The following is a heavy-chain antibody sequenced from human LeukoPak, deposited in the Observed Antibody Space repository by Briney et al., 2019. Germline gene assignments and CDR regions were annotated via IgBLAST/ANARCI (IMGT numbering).Heavy chain of an antibody. D-gene: IGHD1-20*01. J-gene: IGHJ4*02. CDR1: GFTFDDYA. V-gene: IGHV3-9*01. Sequence: GRSLRLSCAASGFTFDDYAMHWVRQAPGKGLEWVSGISWNSGSIGYADSVKGRFTISRDNAKNSLYLQMNSLRAEDTAVYYCARDPRSNWYFDYWGQGTLVTVSS. CDR2: ISWNSGSI. CDR3: ARDPRSNWYFDY.